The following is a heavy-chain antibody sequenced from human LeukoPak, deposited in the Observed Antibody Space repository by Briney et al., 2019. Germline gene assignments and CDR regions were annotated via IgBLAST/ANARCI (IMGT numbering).Heavy chain of an antibody. V-gene: IGHV1-69*04. CDR2: IIPILGIA. Sequence: SVKVSCKASGGTFSSYAISWVRQAPGQGLEWMGRIIPILGIANYAQKFQGRVTITADKSTSTAYMELSGLRSEDTAVYYCARDLNSSGYYGNWFDPWGQGTLVTVSS. D-gene: IGHD3-22*01. CDR3: ARDLNSSGYYGNWFDP. J-gene: IGHJ5*02. CDR1: GGTFSSYA.